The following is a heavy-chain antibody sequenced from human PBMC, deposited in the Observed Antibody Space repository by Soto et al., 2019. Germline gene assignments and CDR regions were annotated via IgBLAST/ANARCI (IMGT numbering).Heavy chain of an antibody. CDR1: GFTFSSYS. D-gene: IGHD3-9*01. CDR2: ISSSSSYI. CDR3: ARGARYFDWLPLD. Sequence: EVQLVESGGGLVKPGGSLRLSCAASGFTFSSYSMYWVRQAPGKGLGWVSSISSSSSYIYYADSVKGRFTISRDNAKNSLYLQMNSLRAEDTAVYYCARGARYFDWLPLDWGQGTLVTVSS. J-gene: IGHJ4*02. V-gene: IGHV3-21*01.